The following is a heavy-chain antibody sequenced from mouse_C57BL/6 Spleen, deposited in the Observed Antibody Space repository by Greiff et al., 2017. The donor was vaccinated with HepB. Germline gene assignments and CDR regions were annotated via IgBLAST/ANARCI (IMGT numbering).Heavy chain of an antibody. V-gene: IGHV1-66*01. Sequence: QVQLKESGPELVKPGASVKISCKASGYSFTSYYIHWVKQRPGQGLEWIGWIYPGSGNTKYNEKFKGKATLTADTSSSTAYMQLSSLTSEDSAVYYCARSELYYYAMDYWGQGTSVTVSS. J-gene: IGHJ4*01. CDR2: IYPGSGNT. CDR3: ARSELYYYAMDY. D-gene: IGHD1-1*02. CDR1: GYSFTSYY.